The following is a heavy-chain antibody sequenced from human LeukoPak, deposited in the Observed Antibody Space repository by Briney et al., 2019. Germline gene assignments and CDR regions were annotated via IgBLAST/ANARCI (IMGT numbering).Heavy chain of an antibody. Sequence: ASVKVSCTVSGYTLSELSVHWVRQAPGKGLEWMGSFDREDGKRIYSQKFQGRVTMAEDTSTDTAHMDLSSLRYEDTAVYFCAREQRGGLSGNLGGLFASYYTYYYMDVWGRGTTVTVSS. J-gene: IGHJ6*03. CDR2: FDREDGKR. CDR3: AREQRGGLSGNLGGLFASYYTYYYMDV. CDR1: GYTLSELS. D-gene: IGHD1-26*01. V-gene: IGHV1-24*01.